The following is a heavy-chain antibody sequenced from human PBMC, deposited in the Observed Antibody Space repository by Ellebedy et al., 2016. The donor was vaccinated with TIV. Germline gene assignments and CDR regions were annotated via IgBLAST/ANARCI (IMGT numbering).Heavy chain of an antibody. J-gene: IGHJ4*02. CDR3: ARSGTYARSSLFDY. V-gene: IGHV4-34*01. CDR1: GGSFTSYY. D-gene: IGHD1-26*01. Sequence: MPSETLSLTCAVYGGSFTSYYWSWIRQSPGKGLEWFGEIDHRVTTTYNPSLESRVIISVDTSKNQFSLKVRSVTAADTGIYYCARSGTYARSSLFDYWGQGNLVTVSS. CDR2: IDHRVTT.